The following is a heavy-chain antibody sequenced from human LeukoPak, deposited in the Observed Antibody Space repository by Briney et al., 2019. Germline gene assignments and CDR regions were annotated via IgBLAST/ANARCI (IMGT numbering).Heavy chain of an antibody. V-gene: IGHV3-64D*06. D-gene: IGHD6-19*01. J-gene: IGHJ4*02. Sequence: PGGSLRLSCSASGLTFSSYAMHWVRQAPGKGLEYVSAISSNGGSTYYADSVKGRFTISRDNSKNTLYLQMSSLRAEDTAVYYCASSSGWYLSSDYWGQGTLVTVSS. CDR3: ASSSGWYLSSDY. CDR1: GLTFSSYA. CDR2: ISSNGGST.